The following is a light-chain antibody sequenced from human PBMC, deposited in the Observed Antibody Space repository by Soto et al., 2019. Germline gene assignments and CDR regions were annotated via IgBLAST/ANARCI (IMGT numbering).Light chain of an antibody. CDR3: GSFSSTRIWL. CDR2: EVS. Sequence: QSALTQPASVSGSPGQSITISCTGSTSDVGAYNYVSWYKHHPGQAPQLMIYEVSNRPSGVSNRFSGSKSGNTASLTISGLQADDEGDYFCGSFSSTRIWLFGGGTKVTVL. CDR1: TSDVGAYNY. J-gene: IGLJ3*02. V-gene: IGLV2-14*01.